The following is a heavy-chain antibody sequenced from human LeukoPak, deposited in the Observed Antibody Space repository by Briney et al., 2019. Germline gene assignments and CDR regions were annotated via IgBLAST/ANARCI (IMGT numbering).Heavy chain of an antibody. CDR1: SGSIGSGSYY. CDR2: MYSSGST. V-gene: IGHV4-61*02. J-gene: IGHJ5*02. D-gene: IGHD1-20*01. CDR3: ARGIALTGSTKGDWFDP. Sequence: PSETLSLTCTVSSGSIGSGSYYWSWIRQPAGKGLEWIGRMYSSGSTNCNPSLQSRVTISRDTSKNQFSLNLSSVTAADTAIYYCARGIALTGSTKGDWFDPWGQGTLVTVSS.